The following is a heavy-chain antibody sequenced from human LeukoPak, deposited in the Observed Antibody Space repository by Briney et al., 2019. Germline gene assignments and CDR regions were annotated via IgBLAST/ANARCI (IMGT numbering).Heavy chain of an antibody. V-gene: IGHV1-2*02. CDR3: ARERGYYYDSSGYYSGLDY. J-gene: IGHJ4*02. CDR1: GYTFTGYY. CDR2: INPNSGGT. Sequence: ASVKVSCKASGYTFTGYYMHWVRQAPGQGLEWMGWINPNSGGTNYAQKFQGRVTMTRDTSISTAYMELGSLGSEDTAVYYCARERGYYYDSSGYYSGLDYWGQGTLVTVSS. D-gene: IGHD3-22*01.